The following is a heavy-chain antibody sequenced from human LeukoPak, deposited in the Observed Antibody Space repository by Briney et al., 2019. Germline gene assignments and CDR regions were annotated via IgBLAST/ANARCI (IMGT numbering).Heavy chain of an antibody. D-gene: IGHD3-22*01. V-gene: IGHV3-66*02. Sequence: GGSLRLSCAASGFTVSSNYMSWVRQAPGKGLEWVPVIYSGGSTYYADSVKGRFTISRDYSKSTLYLQMNSLRAEDTAVYYCASWGYYYSSGYYQIDYWGQGTLVTVSS. CDR1: GFTVSSNY. J-gene: IGHJ4*02. CDR2: IYSGGST. CDR3: ASWGYYYSSGYYQIDY.